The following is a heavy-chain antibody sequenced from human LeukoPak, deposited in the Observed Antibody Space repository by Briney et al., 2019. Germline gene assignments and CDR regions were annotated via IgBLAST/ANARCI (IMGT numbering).Heavy chain of an antibody. Sequence: SETLSLTCTVSGGSISSSSYYWGWIRQPPGKGLEWIGSIYYSGSTYYNPSLKSRVTISVDTSKNQFSLKLSSVTAADTAVYYCAGCLLDYDILTGYQIPWWFDPWGQGTLVTVSS. CDR3: AGCLLDYDILTGYQIPWWFDP. J-gene: IGHJ5*02. D-gene: IGHD3-9*01. V-gene: IGHV4-39*01. CDR2: IYYSGST. CDR1: GGSISSSSYY.